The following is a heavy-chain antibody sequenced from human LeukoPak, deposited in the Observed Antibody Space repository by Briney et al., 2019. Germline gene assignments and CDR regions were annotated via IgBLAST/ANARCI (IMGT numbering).Heavy chain of an antibody. Sequence: SETLSLTCTVSGGSISSYYWSWIRQPAGKGLEWIGRIYTSGSTNYNPSLKSRVTISVDTSKNQFSLKLSSVTAADTAVYYCARAMVRGVIKWFDPWGQGTLVTVSS. CDR2: IYTSGST. D-gene: IGHD3-10*01. CDR1: GGSISSYY. CDR3: ARAMVRGVIKWFDP. J-gene: IGHJ5*02. V-gene: IGHV4-4*07.